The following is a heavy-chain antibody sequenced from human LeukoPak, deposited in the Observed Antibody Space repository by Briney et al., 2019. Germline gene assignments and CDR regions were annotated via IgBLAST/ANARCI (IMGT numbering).Heavy chain of an antibody. CDR2: INWNGGST. CDR1: GFTFDDYG. J-gene: IGHJ4*02. D-gene: IGHD3-3*01. CDR3: ARRSGYYSLDY. V-gene: IGHV3-20*04. Sequence: GGSLRLSCAASGFTFDDYGMSWVRQAPGKGLEWVSGINWNGGSTYYADSVKGRFTISRDNSKNTLYLQMNSLRAEDTAVYYCARRSGYYSLDYWGQGTLVTVSS.